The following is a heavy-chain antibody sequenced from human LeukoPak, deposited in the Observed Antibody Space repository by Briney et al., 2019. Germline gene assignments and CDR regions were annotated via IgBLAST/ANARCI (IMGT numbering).Heavy chain of an antibody. V-gene: IGHV1-69*13. CDR2: IIPIFGTA. CDR1: GGTFSSYA. J-gene: IGHJ3*02. CDR3: ARERMGKGEHAFDI. D-gene: IGHD7-27*01. Sequence: SVKVSCKASGGTFSSYAISWVRQAPGQGLEWMGGIIPIFGTANYAQKFQGRVTITADESTSTAYMELSSLRSEDTAVYYCARERMGKGEHAFDIWGQGTMVTVSS.